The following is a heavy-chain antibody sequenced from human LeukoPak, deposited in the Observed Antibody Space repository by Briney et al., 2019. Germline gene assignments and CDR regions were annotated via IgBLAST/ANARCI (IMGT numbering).Heavy chain of an antibody. CDR3: TTRGHSSGWYFCDY. CDR2: ISGSGDST. CDR1: GFTFSRFA. J-gene: IGHJ4*02. D-gene: IGHD6-19*01. V-gene: IGHV3-23*01. Sequence: GGSLRLSCAASGFTFSRFAMSWVRQAPGKGLEWVSGISGSGDSTYYADSVKGRFTISRDNSKNTLYLQMNSLKTEDTAVYYCTTRGHSSGWYFCDYWGQGTLVTVSS.